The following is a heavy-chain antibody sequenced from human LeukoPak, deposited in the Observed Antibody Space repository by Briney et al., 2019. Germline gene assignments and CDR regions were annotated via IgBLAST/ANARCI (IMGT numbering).Heavy chain of an antibody. CDR2: NSGST. J-gene: IGHJ3*02. CDR3: AKSNGYGLVDI. D-gene: IGHD3-10*01. CDR1: GGSLSSSSYY. Sequence: SETLSLTCTVSGGSLSSSSYYWAWLRQPPGKGLEWIGSNSGSTYYNPSLQSRVTISIDTSKNQFSLTLRFVTAADTAVYYCAKSNGYGLVDIWGQGTMVTVSS. V-gene: IGHV4-39*07.